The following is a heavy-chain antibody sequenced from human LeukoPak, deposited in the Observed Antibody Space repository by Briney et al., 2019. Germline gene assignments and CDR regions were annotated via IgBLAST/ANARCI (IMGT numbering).Heavy chain of an antibody. CDR3: ARGPGMAHDY. V-gene: IGHV4-39*07. CDR1: GGSISSGDYY. J-gene: IGHJ4*02. D-gene: IGHD2-8*01. CDR2: INHSGST. Sequence: PSETLSLTCTVSGGSISSGDYYWSWIRQPPGKGLEWIGEINHSGSTNYNPSLKSRVTISVDTSKNQFSLKLSSVTAADTAVYYCARGPGMAHDYWGQGTLVTVSS.